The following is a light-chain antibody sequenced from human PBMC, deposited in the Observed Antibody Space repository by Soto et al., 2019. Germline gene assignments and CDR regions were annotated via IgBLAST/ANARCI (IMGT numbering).Light chain of an antibody. V-gene: IGKV3-15*01. Sequence: EIVMTQSPATLSGSPGERATLSCRASQTIASSLAWYQHKPGQAPRLLIYGASTRATGIPARFSGSGSGTEFTLTITSQQSEDFALYYCQQYKDWPLTFGGGTKVEIK. CDR3: QQYKDWPLT. CDR1: QTIASS. CDR2: GAS. J-gene: IGKJ4*01.